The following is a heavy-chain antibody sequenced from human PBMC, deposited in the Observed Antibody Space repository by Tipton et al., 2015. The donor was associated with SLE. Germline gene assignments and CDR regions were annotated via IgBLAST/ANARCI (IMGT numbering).Heavy chain of an antibody. J-gene: IGHJ4*02. Sequence: SLRLSCAASGFRFSNAWMTWVRQAPGKGLEWVGRIKNKADGGTSEYVAPVKGRFTILRDDSKNTLYLQMNSLKTEDTAVYFCTTRIVTTSDYWGQGTLVTVSS. CDR2: IKNKADGGTS. V-gene: IGHV3-15*01. CDR1: GFRFSNAW. D-gene: IGHD4-11*01. CDR3: TTRIVTTSDY.